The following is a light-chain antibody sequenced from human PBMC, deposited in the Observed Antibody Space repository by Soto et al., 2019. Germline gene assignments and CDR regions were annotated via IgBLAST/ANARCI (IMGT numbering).Light chain of an antibody. CDR3: QSYDGSLSAWV. V-gene: IGLV1-40*01. CDR2: ADN. Sequence: QAVVTQPPSVSGAXXXRVXXXXTGSTPNIGANYDVHWYQQLPGTAPKVLIYADNNRPSGVPDRFSGSKSGTSASLAITGLQAEDEAHYYCQSYDGSLSAWVFGGGTKLTVL. CDR1: TPNIGANYD. J-gene: IGLJ2*01.